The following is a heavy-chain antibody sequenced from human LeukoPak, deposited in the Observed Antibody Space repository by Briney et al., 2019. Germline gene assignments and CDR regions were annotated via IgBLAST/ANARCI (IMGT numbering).Heavy chain of an antibody. Sequence: ASVTVSCKASGYTFTSYAMHWVRQAPGQRLEWMGWINAGNGNAKYSQKFQGRVTITRDTSASTAYMELSSLRSEDTAVYYCARGPGQSPYWGQGTLVTVSS. V-gene: IGHV1-3*01. CDR2: INAGNGNA. J-gene: IGHJ4*02. CDR1: GYTFTSYA. D-gene: IGHD1-14*01. CDR3: ARGPGQSPY.